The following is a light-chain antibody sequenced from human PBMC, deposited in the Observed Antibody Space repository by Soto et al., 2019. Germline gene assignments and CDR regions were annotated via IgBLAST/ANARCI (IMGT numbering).Light chain of an antibody. V-gene: IGKV3-15*01. CDR1: QTISSN. CDR3: QQYKNWPRT. J-gene: IGKJ1*01. CDR2: DAS. Sequence: EIVMTQSPATLSVSPGERGTLXXRASQTISSNLAWYQQKPGQAPRVXIFDASTRATGIPVRFSGSGAGTEFTLSISSLQSEDFAVYYCQQYKNWPRTFGQGTKVDIK.